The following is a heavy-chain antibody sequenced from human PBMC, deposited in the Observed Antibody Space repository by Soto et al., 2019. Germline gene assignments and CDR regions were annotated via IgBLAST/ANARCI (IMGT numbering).Heavy chain of an antibody. CDR2: MNAGVGNT. J-gene: IGHJ4*02. D-gene: IGHD5-18*01. V-gene: IGHV1-3*01. Sequence: HVELVQSGADVKKPGASVTISCKASGYTFTDYALHWVRQAPGQRLEWMGWMNAGVGNTLYSQKIQGRITITRDTSANTAYMELNSLKSEDTAIYYCARDTGYTFGSLNYWGPGTLVTVSS. CDR3: ARDTGYTFGSLNY. CDR1: GYTFTDYA.